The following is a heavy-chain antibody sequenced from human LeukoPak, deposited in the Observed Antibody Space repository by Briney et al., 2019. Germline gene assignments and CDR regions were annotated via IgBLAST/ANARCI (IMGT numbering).Heavy chain of an antibody. D-gene: IGHD3-10*01. J-gene: IGHJ3*02. CDR1: GGTFSSYG. CDR3: AREINARGGAYDI. V-gene: IGHV1-69*13. CDR2: IIPIFATA. Sequence: GASVKVSCKASGGTFSSYGFNWMRQAPGQGLEWMGGIIPIFATANYAQKFYGKVTITADESTNTAYMELSSLRSEDTAVYYCAREINARGGAYDIWGQGTMVAVSS.